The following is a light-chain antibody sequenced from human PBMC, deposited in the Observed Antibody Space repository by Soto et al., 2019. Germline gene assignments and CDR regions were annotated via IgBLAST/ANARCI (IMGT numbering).Light chain of an antibody. J-gene: IGKJ2*01. Sequence: DIEMTQSPSTLSASVGDRVTFTCRASQSINYRLAWYQQKPGKAPKLLIYDASSLESGVPSAFSGSGSGTEFTLTISSLQPDDFATYYCQHYDNLPRYTFGLGTKVDIK. V-gene: IGKV1-5*01. CDR2: DAS. CDR1: QSINYR. CDR3: QHYDNLPRYT.